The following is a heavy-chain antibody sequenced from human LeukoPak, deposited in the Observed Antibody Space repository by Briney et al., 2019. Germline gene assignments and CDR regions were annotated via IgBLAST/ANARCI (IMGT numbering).Heavy chain of an antibody. J-gene: IGHJ5*02. D-gene: IGHD2-8*02. CDR3: ARSRGFVLIPPTTVLFDP. V-gene: IGHV1-2*02. Sequence: ASVKVSCKASGYTFSDYYIHWVRQAPGQGLVWMGWISPKSGGTKHVVNFQGRVTMTRDTSISTAYMELSRLTSDDTAVYYCARSRGFVLIPPTTVLFDPWGQGTLVTVAA. CDR2: ISPKSGGT. CDR1: GYTFSDYY.